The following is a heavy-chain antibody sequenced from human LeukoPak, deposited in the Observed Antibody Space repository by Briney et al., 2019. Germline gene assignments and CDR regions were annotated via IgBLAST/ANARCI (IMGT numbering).Heavy chain of an antibody. CDR2: ISGSGGST. D-gene: IGHD3-16*02. CDR1: GFTFSSYA. Sequence: PGGSLRLSCAASGFTFSSYAMSWVRQAPGKGLEWVSAISGSGGSTYYADSVKGRFTISRDNSKNTLYLQMNSLRAEETAVYYCAKVDYVWGSYRPFDYWGQGTLVTVSS. V-gene: IGHV3-23*01. J-gene: IGHJ4*02. CDR3: AKVDYVWGSYRPFDY.